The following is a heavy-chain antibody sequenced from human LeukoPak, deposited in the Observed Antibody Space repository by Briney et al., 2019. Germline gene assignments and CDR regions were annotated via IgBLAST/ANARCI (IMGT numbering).Heavy chain of an antibody. CDR3: ARASRDGYNQNFDH. D-gene: IGHD5-24*01. V-gene: IGHV5-51*01. Sequence: GESLKISCKGLGYSFSSYWNAWVRQRPGKGLEWMGIVYPGGSETRYDPSFQGQVTISADSSTSTAYLQWSSLRASDTAMYYCARASRDGYNQNFDHWGQGTLVTVSS. CDR2: VYPGGSET. CDR1: GYSFSSYW. J-gene: IGHJ4*02.